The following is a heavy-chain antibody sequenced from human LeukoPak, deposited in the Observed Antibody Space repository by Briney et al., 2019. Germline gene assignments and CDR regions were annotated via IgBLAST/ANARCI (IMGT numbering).Heavy chain of an antibody. Sequence: PSETLSLTCTVSGGXISSFYCSWIRQPPGKGLEWIGYIYYSGNTNYNPSLKSRVTISVDTSKNQFSLNLNSVTAADSAVYYCASYTFGLYYFDYWGQGTLVTVSS. CDR3: ASYTFGLYYFDY. CDR1: GGXISSFY. J-gene: IGHJ4*02. V-gene: IGHV4-59*08. D-gene: IGHD5-18*01. CDR2: IYYSGNT.